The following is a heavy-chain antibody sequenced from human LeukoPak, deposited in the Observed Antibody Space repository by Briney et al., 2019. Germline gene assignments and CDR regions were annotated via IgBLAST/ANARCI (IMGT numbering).Heavy chain of an antibody. Sequence: GGSLRLSCAPSGFTVSSNYMSWVRQAPGKGLEWVSGISNSGGSAYYADSVKGRFTISRDNSRNTLYLQMNSLRAEDTAVYYCAKGLRLGELSSGFDYWGQGTLVTVSS. CDR2: ISNSGGSA. CDR3: AKGLRLGELSSGFDY. D-gene: IGHD3-16*02. CDR1: GFTVSSNY. V-gene: IGHV3-23*01. J-gene: IGHJ4*02.